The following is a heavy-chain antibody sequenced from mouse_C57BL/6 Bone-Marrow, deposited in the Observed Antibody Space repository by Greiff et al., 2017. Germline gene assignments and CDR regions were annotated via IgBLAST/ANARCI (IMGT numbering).Heavy chain of an antibody. V-gene: IGHV14-3*01. CDR3: ARCRLLRQYYVDY. CDR2: IDPANGNT. CDR1: GFNIKNSY. D-gene: IGHD1-1*01. Sequence: VQLKESVAELVRPGASVKLSCTASGFNIKNSYMHWVKQRPEQGLEWIGRIDPANGNTKYAPKFQGKATITADTSSNTAYLQLSSLTSEDTAIYYCARCRLLRQYYVDYWSQGTTLTVSS. J-gene: IGHJ2*01.